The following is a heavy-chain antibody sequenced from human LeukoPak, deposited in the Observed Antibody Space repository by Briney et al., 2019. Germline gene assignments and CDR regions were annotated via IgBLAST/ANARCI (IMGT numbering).Heavy chain of an antibody. J-gene: IGHJ4*02. CDR3: AKLGLRYFDWPYY. CDR2: ISGSGGST. V-gene: IGHV3-23*01. CDR1: GGSFSGYY. D-gene: IGHD3-9*01. Sequence: ETLSLTCAVYGGSFSGYYWSWVRQASGKGLEWGSAISGSGGSTYYADSVKGRFTISRDNSKNTLYLQMNSLRAEDTAVYYCAKLGLRYFDWPYYWGQGTLVTVSS.